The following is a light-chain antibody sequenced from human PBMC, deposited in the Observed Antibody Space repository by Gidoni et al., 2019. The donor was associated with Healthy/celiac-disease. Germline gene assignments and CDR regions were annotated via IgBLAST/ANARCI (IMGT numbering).Light chain of an antibody. Sequence: DIQLTQSPSFLSASVGDRVTITCRASQGISSYLACYQQKPGKAPKLLIYAASTLQSGVPSRFSGSGSGTEFTLTISSLQPEDFATYYCQQLNSYPLFTFXPXTKVDIK. CDR3: QQLNSYPLFT. CDR1: QGISSY. J-gene: IGKJ3*01. V-gene: IGKV1-9*01. CDR2: AAS.